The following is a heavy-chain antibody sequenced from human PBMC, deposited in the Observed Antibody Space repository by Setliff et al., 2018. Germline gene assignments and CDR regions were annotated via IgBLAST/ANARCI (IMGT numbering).Heavy chain of an antibody. CDR1: GGSLSSGSNY. Sequence: SETLSLTCTVSGGSLSSGSNYWGWFRQPAGKGLEWIGRIYTTGTTNYSPSLTGRVTISADTSKNQISLKVTSVTVADTAVYYCAREGPESDSSGYMDVWGQGTTVTVSS. CDR2: IYTTGTT. D-gene: IGHD4-4*01. CDR3: AREGPESDSSGYMDV. V-gene: IGHV4-61*02. J-gene: IGHJ6*03.